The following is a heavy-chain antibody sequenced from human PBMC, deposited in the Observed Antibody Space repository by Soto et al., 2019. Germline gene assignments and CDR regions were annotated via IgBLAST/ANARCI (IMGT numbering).Heavy chain of an antibody. CDR2: IYHSGST. V-gene: IGHV4-4*02. D-gene: IGHD6-6*01. Sequence: PSETLSLTCSVSSGSISSSNWWSWVRQPPGKGLEWIGEIYHSGSTNYNPSLKSRVTISVDKSKNQFSLKLSSVTAADTAVYYCAREGGIAARAAYYYYMDVWGKGTTVTVSS. CDR1: SGSISSSNW. CDR3: AREGGIAARAAYYYYMDV. J-gene: IGHJ6*03.